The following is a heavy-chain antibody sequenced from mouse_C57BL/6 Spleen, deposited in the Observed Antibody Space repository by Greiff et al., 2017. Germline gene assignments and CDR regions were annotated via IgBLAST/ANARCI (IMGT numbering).Heavy chain of an antibody. Sequence: QVHVKQSGAELAKPGASVKLSCKASGYTFTSYWMHWVKQRPGQGLEWIGYINPSSGYTKYNQKFKDKATLTADKSSSTAYMQLSSLTYEDSAVYYCANYDGYYDYAMDYWGQGTSVTVSS. CDR2: INPSSGYT. CDR1: GYTFTSYW. V-gene: IGHV1-7*01. J-gene: IGHJ4*01. CDR3: ANYDGYYDYAMDY. D-gene: IGHD2-3*01.